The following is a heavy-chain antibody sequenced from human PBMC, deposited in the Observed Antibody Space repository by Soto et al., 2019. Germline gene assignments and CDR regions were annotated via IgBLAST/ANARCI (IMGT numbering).Heavy chain of an antibody. J-gene: IGHJ4*02. CDR2: ISAYSGNT. D-gene: IGHD3-22*01. V-gene: IGHV1-18*01. CDR3: ARDFYQSSGYCDY. Sequence: QVQLVQSGAEVKKPGASVKVSCKAYGYTFSSYGLSWVRQAPGQGLEWMGWISAYSGNTVYTQRFKGRLTMATDTSTGTAYMELRRLRSDATAVYYCARDFYQSSGYCDYWGQGTLVTVSS. CDR1: GYTFSSYG.